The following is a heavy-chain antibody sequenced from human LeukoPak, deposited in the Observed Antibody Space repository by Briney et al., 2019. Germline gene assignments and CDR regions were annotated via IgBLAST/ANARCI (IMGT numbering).Heavy chain of an antibody. J-gene: IGHJ4*02. CDR2: ISYDGSNK. CDR3: AKAQDEGYGFAYY. CDR1: GFTFSSYA. Sequence: PGRSLRLSCAASGFTFSSYAMHWVRQAPGKGLEWVAVISYDGSNKYYADSVKGRFTISRDNSKNTLYLQMNSLRAEDTAVYYCAKAQDEGYGFAYYWGQGTLVTVSS. D-gene: IGHD5-18*01. V-gene: IGHV3-30-3*01.